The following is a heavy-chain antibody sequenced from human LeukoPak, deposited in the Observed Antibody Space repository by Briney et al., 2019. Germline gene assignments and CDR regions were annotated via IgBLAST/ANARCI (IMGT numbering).Heavy chain of an antibody. Sequence: PGGSLRLSCAAPGFIFSNYAMSWVRQAPGKGLEWVSGINNSGDRRFYADSVKGRFTISRDNSKNTLYLQMNSLRAEDTAVYCCARGWYNFDYWGQGTRVTVSS. CDR1: GFIFSNYA. CDR2: INNSGDRR. CDR3: ARGWYNFDY. J-gene: IGHJ4*02. D-gene: IGHD6-19*01. V-gene: IGHV3-23*01.